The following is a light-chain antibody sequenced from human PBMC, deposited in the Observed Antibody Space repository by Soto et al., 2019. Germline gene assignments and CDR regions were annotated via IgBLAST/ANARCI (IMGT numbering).Light chain of an antibody. CDR1: QDISNY. J-gene: IGKJ2*01. CDR3: QQYDDLPVT. CDR2: DAS. V-gene: IGKV1-33*01. Sequence: DIQMTQSPSSLSASVGDRVTITCQASQDISNYLNWYQQKPGKAPKLLIYDASNLEAGVPSSFSGSGSGTDFTFTINSLQPEDIATYYCQQYDDLPVTFGQGTKLEIK.